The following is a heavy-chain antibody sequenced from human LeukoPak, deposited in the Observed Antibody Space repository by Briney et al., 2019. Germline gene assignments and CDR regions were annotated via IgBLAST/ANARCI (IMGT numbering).Heavy chain of an antibody. J-gene: IGHJ6*02. CDR3: ARGGGLDV. V-gene: IGHV3-7*03. CDR1: GFTFSSYW. Sequence: GGSLTLSCAASGFTFSSYWMNWARQAPGKGLEWVASINHNGNVNYYVASVKGRFTISRDNAKNSLSLQLSNLRAEDTAVYFCARGGGLDVWGQGATVTVS. D-gene: IGHD3-16*01. CDR2: INHNGNVN.